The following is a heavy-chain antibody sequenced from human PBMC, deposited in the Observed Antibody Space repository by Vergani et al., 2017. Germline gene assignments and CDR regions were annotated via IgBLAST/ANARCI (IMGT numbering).Heavy chain of an antibody. D-gene: IGHD7-27*01. Sequence: QVQLVQSGAEVKKPGSSVKVSCKASGGTFSSYAISWVRQAPGQGLEWMGGIIPIFGTANYAQKFQGRVTITADESTSTAYMALSSLGCEDTAVYYCAGHFKLGCGWGYWGQGTLVTVSS. V-gene: IGHV1-69*01. J-gene: IGHJ4*02. CDR3: AGHFKLGCGWGY. CDR1: GGTFSSYA. CDR2: IIPIFGTA.